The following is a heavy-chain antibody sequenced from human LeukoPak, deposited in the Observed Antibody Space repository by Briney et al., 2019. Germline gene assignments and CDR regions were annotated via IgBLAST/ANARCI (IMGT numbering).Heavy chain of an antibody. CDR1: GFTFNDYW. D-gene: IGHD3-10*01. V-gene: IGHV3-74*01. Sequence: GGSLRLSCAASGFTFNDYWMHWVRQAPGKGLVWVSRINTDGSSTYYADSVKGRFTISRDNAKTTLYLQMSSLRAEDTAVYYCAREGALWFGAAFDIWGQGTMVTVSS. CDR3: AREGALWFGAAFDI. J-gene: IGHJ3*02. CDR2: INTDGSST.